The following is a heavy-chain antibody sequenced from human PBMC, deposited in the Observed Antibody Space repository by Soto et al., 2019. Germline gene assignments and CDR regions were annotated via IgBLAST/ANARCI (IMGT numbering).Heavy chain of an antibody. D-gene: IGHD3-16*01. Sequence: QVQLVQSGDEVRKPGSSVQVSCKASGYIFVNYGIAWVRQAPGQGLEWMGWIRPYSGNTHYASKVPGRLTMPTDTSTSTAYTALGRLTSDDTAVYSGAMVDNYVTPTPQDAWGQGTTVTVSS. J-gene: IGHJ6*02. CDR1: GYIFVNYG. V-gene: IGHV1-18*01. CDR3: AMVDNYVTPTPQDA. CDR2: IRPYSGNT.